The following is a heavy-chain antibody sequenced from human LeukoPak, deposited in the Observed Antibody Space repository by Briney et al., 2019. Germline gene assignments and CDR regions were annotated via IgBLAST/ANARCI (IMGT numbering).Heavy chain of an antibody. J-gene: IGHJ5*02. D-gene: IGHD3-22*01. CDR1: GYTFTSYG. V-gene: IGHV1-18*01. Sequence: GASVKVSCKASGYTFTSYGISWVRQAPGQGLEWMGWISAYNGNTNYAQKLQGRVTMTTDTSTSTAYMELRSLRSDDTAVYYCARGSYYYDSSGPRWFDPWGQGTLVTVSS. CDR3: ARGSYYYDSSGPRWFDP. CDR2: ISAYNGNT.